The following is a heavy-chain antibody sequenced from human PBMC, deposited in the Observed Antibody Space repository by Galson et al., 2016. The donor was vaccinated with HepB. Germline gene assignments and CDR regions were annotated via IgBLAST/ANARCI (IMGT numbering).Heavy chain of an antibody. CDR2: ISYDGSRK. D-gene: IGHD4-17*01. CDR1: GFTFKNYA. J-gene: IGHJ4*02. CDR3: AKDSPYGDHTPDY. V-gene: IGHV3-30*04. Sequence: SLRLSCAASGFTFKNYALHWVRQAPGKGLEWVAIISYDGSRKFFADSVKGRFTISRDSSKNTVYLQMNSLRAEDTAMYYCAKDSPYGDHTPDYWGQETLVTVSS.